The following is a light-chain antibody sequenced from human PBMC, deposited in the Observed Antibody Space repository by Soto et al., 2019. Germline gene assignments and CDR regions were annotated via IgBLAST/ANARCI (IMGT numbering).Light chain of an antibody. CDR3: QQYNNWPVT. V-gene: IGKV3-15*01. Sequence: EIVMTQSPATLSVSPGERITLSCRASQIVLSNLAWYQQKPGQAPRLLIYGASTRATSISARFSGSGSGTEFTLTISSLQSEDFAVYYCQQYNNWPVTFGGGTRVEIK. J-gene: IGKJ4*01. CDR2: GAS. CDR1: QIVLSN.